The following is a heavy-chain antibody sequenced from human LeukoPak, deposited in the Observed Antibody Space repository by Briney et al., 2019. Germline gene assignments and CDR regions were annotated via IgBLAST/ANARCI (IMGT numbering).Heavy chain of an antibody. CDR3: AKDLSIFGVVMGSAFDI. V-gene: IGHV3-30*18. CDR1: GFTFGSYG. D-gene: IGHD3-3*01. CDR2: ISYDGSNK. J-gene: IGHJ3*02. Sequence: PGRSLRLSCAASGFTFGSYGMHWVRQAPGKGLEWVAVISYDGSNKYYADSVKGRFTISRDNSKNTLYLQMNSLRAEDTAVYYCAKDLSIFGVVMGSAFDIWGQGTMVTVSS.